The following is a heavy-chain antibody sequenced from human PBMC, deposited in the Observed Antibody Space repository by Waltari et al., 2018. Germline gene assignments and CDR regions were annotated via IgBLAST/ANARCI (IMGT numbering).Heavy chain of an antibody. CDR1: FSSYG. CDR3: ASLLCSGGSCWDFDY. Sequence: FSSYGMHWVRQAPGKGLEWVAVIWYDGSNKYYADSVKGRFTISRDNSKNTLYLQMNSLRAEDTAMYYCASLLCSGGSCWDFDYWGQGTLVTVSS. D-gene: IGHD2-15*01. CDR2: IWYDGSNK. J-gene: IGHJ4*02. V-gene: IGHV3-33*01.